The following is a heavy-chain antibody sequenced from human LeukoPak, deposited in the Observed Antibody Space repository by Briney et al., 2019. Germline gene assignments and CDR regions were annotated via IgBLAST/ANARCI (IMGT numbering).Heavy chain of an antibody. Sequence: PSETLSLTCTVSGGSISSYYWSWIRQPPGKGLEWIGLISYSGSTNYNPSLKSRVSISINTSKNQFSLKLSSVTAADTARYYCARGVEFCSSTSCYSKFDYCGQGTLVTVSS. D-gene: IGHD2-2*01. J-gene: IGHJ4*02. V-gene: IGHV4-59*01. CDR1: GGSISSYY. CDR2: ISYSGST. CDR3: ARGVEFCSSTSCYSKFDY.